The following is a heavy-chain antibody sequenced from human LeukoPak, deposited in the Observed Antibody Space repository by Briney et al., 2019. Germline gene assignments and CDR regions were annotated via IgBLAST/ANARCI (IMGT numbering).Heavy chain of an antibody. Sequence: SETLSLTCTVSGGSISSSSYYWGWIRQPPGQGLEWIGSSRHNVNTHYNPSLKSRVTISVDTSKNQFSLKLSSVTAADTAVYYCARLWRLRFHSRTVVTPNAFDIWGQGTMVTVSS. CDR2: SRHNVNT. D-gene: IGHD4-23*01. CDR1: GGSISSSSYY. CDR3: ARLWRLRFHSRTVVTPNAFDI. V-gene: IGHV4-39*07. J-gene: IGHJ3*02.